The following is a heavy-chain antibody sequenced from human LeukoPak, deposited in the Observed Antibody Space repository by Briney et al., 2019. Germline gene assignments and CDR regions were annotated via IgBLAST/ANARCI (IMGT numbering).Heavy chain of an antibody. CDR3: ARQYSGYDSWFDP. CDR1: GYRFTSYW. J-gene: IGHJ5*02. D-gene: IGHD5-12*01. CDR2: IDPSDSYT. V-gene: IGHV5-10-1*01. Sequence: GASLRISCKGSGYRFTSYWISWVRQMPGKGLEWLGRIDPSDSYTNYSPSFQGHVTISADKSISTAYLQWSSLKASDTAMYYCARQYSGYDSWFDPWGQGTLVTVSS.